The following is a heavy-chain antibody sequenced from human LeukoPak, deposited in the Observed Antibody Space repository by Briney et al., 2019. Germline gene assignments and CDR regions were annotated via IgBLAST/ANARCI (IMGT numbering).Heavy chain of an antibody. CDR3: ASPGYSSGTYSDY. Sequence: SVKVSCKASGGTFSSYAISWVRQAPGQGLEWMGGIISIFGTANYAQKFQGRVTIIADESTSTAYMELSSLRSEDTAVYYCASPGYSSGTYSDYWGQGTLVTVSS. J-gene: IGHJ4*02. D-gene: IGHD6-19*01. V-gene: IGHV1-69*01. CDR1: GGTFSSYA. CDR2: IISIFGTA.